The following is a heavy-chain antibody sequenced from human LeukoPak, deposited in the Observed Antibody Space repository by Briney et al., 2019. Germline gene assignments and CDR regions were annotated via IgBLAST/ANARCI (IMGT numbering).Heavy chain of an antibody. J-gene: IGHJ4*02. CDR1: GFTFSSYG. D-gene: IGHD6-19*01. CDR3: AKAPVAGIYFDY. Sequence: PGGSLRLSCAASGFTFSSYGMHWVRRAPGKGLEWVAVISYDGSNKYYADSVKGRFTISRDNSKNTLYLQMNSLRAEDTAVYYCAKAPVAGIYFDYRGQGTLVTVSS. V-gene: IGHV3-30*18. CDR2: ISYDGSNK.